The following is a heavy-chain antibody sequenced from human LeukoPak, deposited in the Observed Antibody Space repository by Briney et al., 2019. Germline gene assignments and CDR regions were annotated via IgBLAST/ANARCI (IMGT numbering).Heavy chain of an antibody. Sequence: SETLSLTCTVSGGSISSYYWSWIRQPPGKGLEWIGYIYYSGSTNYNPSLKSRVTISVDTSKNQFSLKLSSVTAADTAVYYCARTHYYDSSGPFIWFDPWGQGTLVTVSS. CDR1: GGSISSYY. CDR2: IYYSGST. D-gene: IGHD3-22*01. J-gene: IGHJ5*02. V-gene: IGHV4-59*01. CDR3: ARTHYYDSSGPFIWFDP.